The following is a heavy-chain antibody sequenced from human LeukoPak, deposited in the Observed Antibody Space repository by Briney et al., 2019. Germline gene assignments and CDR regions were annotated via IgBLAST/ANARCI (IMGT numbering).Heavy chain of an antibody. D-gene: IGHD3-16*01. CDR2: SGSIGSTI. CDR3: ARVGGRGINY. CDR1: GFSFNIYS. J-gene: IGHJ4*02. Sequence: GGSLRLSCSASGFSFNIYSMSWVRQSPGKGLEWIAYSGSIGSTIHYADSVNGRFTISRDNAKKSLYLQMDTLRGDDAAVYYCARVGGRGINYWGQGSLGSASS. V-gene: IGHV3-48*04.